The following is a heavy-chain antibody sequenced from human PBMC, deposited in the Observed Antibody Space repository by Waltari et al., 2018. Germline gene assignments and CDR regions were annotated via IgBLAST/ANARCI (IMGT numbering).Heavy chain of an antibody. CDR3: ARRAREYSGYDWVDYFDY. CDR2: IYYSGST. D-gene: IGHD5-12*01. Sequence: QVQLQESGPGLVKPSETLSLPCTVSGGSISSYYWSWIRQPPGKGLEWIGYIYYSGSTNYNPSLKSRVTISVDTSKNQFSLKLSSVTAADTAVYYCARRAREYSGYDWVDYFDYWGQGTLVTVSS. J-gene: IGHJ4*02. CDR1: GGSISSYY. V-gene: IGHV4-59*01.